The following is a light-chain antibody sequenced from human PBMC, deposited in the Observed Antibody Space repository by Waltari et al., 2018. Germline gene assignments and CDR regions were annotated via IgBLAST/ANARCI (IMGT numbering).Light chain of an antibody. CDR3: SSYTSSSIL. V-gene: IGLV2-14*01. CDR2: EVS. J-gene: IGLJ2*01. CDR1: RSDVGGYNY. Sequence: QSALTQPASVSGSPGQSITISCTGTRSDVGGYNYFSWYQQHPGKAPKLMIYEVSNRPSGVSNRFSGSKSGNTASLTISGLQAEDEADYYCSSYTSSSILFGGGTKLTVL.